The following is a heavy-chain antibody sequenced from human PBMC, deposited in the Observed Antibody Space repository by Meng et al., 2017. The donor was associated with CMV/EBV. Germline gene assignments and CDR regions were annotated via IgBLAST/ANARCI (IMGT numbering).Heavy chain of an antibody. V-gene: IGHV3-49*04. J-gene: IGHJ3*02. CDR1: GFTFCDFS. CDR2: IRSKAYGGPT. Sequence: GESLKISCTASGFTFCDFSMSWVRQAPGKGPEWVVFIRSKAYGGPTEYPTSVKGRFSISRDDSKSITYLQMNNLKTEDTAVYYCTRGYDFWSGYFSDHAFDIWGQGTMVTVSS. CDR3: TRGYDFWSGYFSDHAFDI. D-gene: IGHD3-3*01.